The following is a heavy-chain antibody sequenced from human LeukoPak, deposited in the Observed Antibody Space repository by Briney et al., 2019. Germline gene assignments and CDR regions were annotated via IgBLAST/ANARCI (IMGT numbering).Heavy chain of an antibody. J-gene: IGHJ3*01. CDR3: ATYDFWGGYWAFDF. Sequence: PSETVSLTCTISGGSISSSSYYWGWTRQPPGKGLEWIGYIFYSGNTYYNPSLKSRVIISVDTSKNQFSLKLSSVTAADTAVYYCATYDFWGGYWAFDFWGQGTMVTVSS. CDR2: IFYSGNT. V-gene: IGHV4-30-4*08. CDR1: GGSISSSSYY. D-gene: IGHD3-3*01.